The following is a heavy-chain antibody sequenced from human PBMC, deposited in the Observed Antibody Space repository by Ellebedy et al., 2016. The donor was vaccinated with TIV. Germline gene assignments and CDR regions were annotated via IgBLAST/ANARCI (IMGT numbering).Heavy chain of an antibody. CDR1: GFSLNNIIMG. CDR3: VRALKYCGGDCTYKFDF. D-gene: IGHD2-21*02. V-gene: IGHV2-26*01. CDR2: SSSKDEK. Sequence: SGPTLVKPTETLTLTCTVSGFSLNNIIMGVSWFRQPPGKALEWLAHSSSKDEKSYSTSLKRRLAITKDTSKSQVVLTVANMDPLDTATYYCVRALKYCGGDCTYKFDFWGQGALVTVSS. J-gene: IGHJ4*02.